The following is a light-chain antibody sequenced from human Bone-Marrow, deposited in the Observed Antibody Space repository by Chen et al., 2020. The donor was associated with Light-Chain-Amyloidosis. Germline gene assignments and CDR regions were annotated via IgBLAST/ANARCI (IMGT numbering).Light chain of an antibody. CDR3: QVWDRSSDRPV. J-gene: IGLJ3*02. Sequence: SYVLTQPSSLSLAPAQTATIACGGNNIGATSVHWYQQTPGQAPLLVVYDDSDRPSGIPERLSGSNSGNTATLTISRVEAGDEADYYCQVWDRSSDRPVFGGGTKLTVL. CDR1: NIGATS. V-gene: IGLV3-21*02. CDR2: DDS.